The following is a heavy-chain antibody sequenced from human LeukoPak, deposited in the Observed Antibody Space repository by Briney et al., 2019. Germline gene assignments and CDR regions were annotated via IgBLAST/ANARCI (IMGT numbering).Heavy chain of an antibody. CDR1: GGSISSYY. J-gene: IGHJ4*02. D-gene: IGHD3-3*01. V-gene: IGHV4-4*07. Sequence: SETLSLTCTVSGGSISSYYWSWIRQPAGKGLEWIGRIYTSGSTNYNPSLKSRVTISVDTSKNQFSLKLSSVTAADTAVYYCARGGVGYGHYDFWSGYYPYYFDYWGQGTLVTVSS. CDR3: ARGGVGYGHYDFWSGYYPYYFDY. CDR2: IYTSGST.